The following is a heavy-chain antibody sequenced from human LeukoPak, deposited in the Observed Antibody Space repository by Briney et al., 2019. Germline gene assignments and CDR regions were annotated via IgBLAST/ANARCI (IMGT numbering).Heavy chain of an antibody. CDR1: EFTLSSYN. CDR2: ISYRSSDI. V-gene: IGHV3-21*01. Sequence: GGSLRLSCAASEFTLSSYNMKWVRQAPGKGLEWVSSISYRSSDIEYADSVKGRFTISRDNAKQLLYLQMSSLRAEGTAVYYCARVHSSSWYSGYLYMDVWGKGTTVTVSS. CDR3: ARVHSSSWYSGYLYMDV. J-gene: IGHJ6*03. D-gene: IGHD6-13*01.